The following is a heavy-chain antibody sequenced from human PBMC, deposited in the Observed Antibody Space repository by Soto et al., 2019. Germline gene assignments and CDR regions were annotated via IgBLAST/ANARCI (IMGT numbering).Heavy chain of an antibody. CDR3: ARAPMSITIFGVVSGAPFDY. Sequence: SETLSLSCTVSGGSISSGGYYWSWIRQHPGKGLEWIGYIYYSGSTYYNPSLKSRVTISVDTSKNQFSLKLSSVTAADTAVYYCARAPMSITIFGVVSGAPFDYWGQGTLVTAPQ. CDR2: IYYSGST. CDR1: GGSISSGGYY. J-gene: IGHJ4*02. D-gene: IGHD3-3*01. V-gene: IGHV4-31*03.